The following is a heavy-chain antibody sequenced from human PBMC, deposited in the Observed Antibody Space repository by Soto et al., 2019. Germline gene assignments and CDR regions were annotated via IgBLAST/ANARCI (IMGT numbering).Heavy chain of an antibody. Sequence: GESLKISCKGSGYSFTSYWIGWVRQMPGKGLEWMGIIYPGDSDTRYSPSFQGQVTISADKSISTAYLQWSSLKASDTAMYYCARSLLRFLEWPRVWFDPWGQGTLVTVSS. CDR2: IYPGDSDT. J-gene: IGHJ5*02. CDR3: ARSLLRFLEWPRVWFDP. CDR1: GYSFTSYW. D-gene: IGHD3-3*01. V-gene: IGHV5-51*01.